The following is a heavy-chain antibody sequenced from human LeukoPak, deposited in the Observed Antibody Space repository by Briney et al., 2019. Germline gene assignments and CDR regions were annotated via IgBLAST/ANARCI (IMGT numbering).Heavy chain of an antibody. CDR1: GFTFSSYG. D-gene: IGHD2-21*01. Sequence: QTGGSLILSCAASGFTFSSYGMHWVRQAPGKGLECVAVISYDGNKKYYADSVKGRLTISRDNAKNTLYLQMNSLRAEDTAVYYCVRDVWGDRDSYFDSWGQGTLVTVSS. V-gene: IGHV3-30*03. J-gene: IGHJ4*02. CDR2: ISYDGNKK. CDR3: VRDVWGDRDSYFDS.